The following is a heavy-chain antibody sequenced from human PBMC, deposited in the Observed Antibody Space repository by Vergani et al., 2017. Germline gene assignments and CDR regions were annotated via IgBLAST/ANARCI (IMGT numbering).Heavy chain of an antibody. V-gene: IGHV1-8*03. CDR2: MNPNSGNT. CDR3: ARGSEKNVLRYVDWLXEAAPGGYYSGMDV. CDR1: GYTFTSYD. J-gene: IGHJ6*02. Sequence: QVQLVQSGAEVKKPGASVKVSCKASGYTFTSYDINWVRQATGQGLEWMGWMNPNSGNTGYAQKFQGRVTITRNTSISTAYMELSSLRSEDTAVYYCARGSEKNVLRYVDWLXEAAPGGYYSGMDVWGQGTTVTVSS. D-gene: IGHD3-9*01.